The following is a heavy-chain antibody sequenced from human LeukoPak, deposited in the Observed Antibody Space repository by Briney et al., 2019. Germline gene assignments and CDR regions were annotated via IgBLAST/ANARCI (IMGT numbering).Heavy chain of an antibody. D-gene: IGHD6-19*01. V-gene: IGHV3-23*01. Sequence: GGSLRLSCAASGFTFSSYAMSWVRQAPGKGLEWVSAISGSGGSTYYADSVKGRFTISRDNSKNTPYLQMNSLRAEDTAVYYCAKELSSSGWYKSSLFYFDYWGQGTLVTVSS. J-gene: IGHJ4*02. CDR1: GFTFSSYA. CDR2: ISGSGGST. CDR3: AKELSSSGWYKSSLFYFDY.